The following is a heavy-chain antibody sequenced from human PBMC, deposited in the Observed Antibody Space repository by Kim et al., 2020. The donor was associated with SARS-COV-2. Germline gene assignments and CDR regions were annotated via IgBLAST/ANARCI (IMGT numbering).Heavy chain of an antibody. CDR3: ARVLLDPEVGAHYYYYGMDV. CDR2: IIPIFGTA. Sequence: SVKVSCKASGGTFSSYAISWVRQAPGQGLEWMGGIIPIFGTANYAQKFQGRVTITADESTSTAYMELSSLRSEDTAVYYCARVLLDPEVGAHYYYYGMDVWGQGTTVTVSS. CDR1: GGTFSSYA. D-gene: IGHD1-26*01. V-gene: IGHV1-69*13. J-gene: IGHJ6*02.